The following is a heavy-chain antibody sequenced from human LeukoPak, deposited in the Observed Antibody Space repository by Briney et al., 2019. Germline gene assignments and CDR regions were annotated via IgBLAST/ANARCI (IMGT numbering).Heavy chain of an antibody. V-gene: IGHV1-69*04. Sequence: SVKVSCKASGGTSNSHAISWVRQAPGPGLEWMGRVIPNLGTTNRAQNFQDRVTRTADKSTNTAYMELTSLTSDDTAVYYCATTNDGGGYQWGDFFDFWGQGTLVTVSS. D-gene: IGHD3-22*01. CDR2: VIPNLGTT. CDR1: GGTSNSHA. CDR3: ATTNDGGGYQWGDFFDF. J-gene: IGHJ4*02.